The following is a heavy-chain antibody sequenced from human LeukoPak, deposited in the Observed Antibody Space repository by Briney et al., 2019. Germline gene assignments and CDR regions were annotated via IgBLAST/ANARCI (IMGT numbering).Heavy chain of an antibody. J-gene: IGHJ3*02. Sequence: GGSLRLSCAASGFTFDDYAMRWVRQAPGKGLEWVSLISGDGGSTYYADPVEGRFTISRDNSKNSLYLQMNSLRTEDTALYYCAKDLLVGRFEAFDIWGQGTMVTVSS. CDR3: AKDLLVGRFEAFDI. V-gene: IGHV3-43*02. CDR1: GFTFDDYA. D-gene: IGHD3-16*01. CDR2: ISGDGGST.